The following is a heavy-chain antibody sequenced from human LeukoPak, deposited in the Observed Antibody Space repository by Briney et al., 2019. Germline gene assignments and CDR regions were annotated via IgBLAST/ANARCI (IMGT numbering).Heavy chain of an antibody. CDR1: GYTFPSYG. D-gene: IGHD1-26*01. CDR3: ARLDELRDY. J-gene: IGHJ4*02. Sequence: GASVKVSCKASGYTFPSYGIRWLRQAPGPGLEWLGWISAYNGNTNYAQKLEARVTMTTDTSTSTAYMELRSLRSDDTAGYYCARLDELRDYWGQGTLVTVSS. V-gene: IGHV1-18*04. CDR2: ISAYNGNT.